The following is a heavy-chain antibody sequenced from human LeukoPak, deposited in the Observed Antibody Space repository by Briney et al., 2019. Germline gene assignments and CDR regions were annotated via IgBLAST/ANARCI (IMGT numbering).Heavy chain of an antibody. D-gene: IGHD3-22*01. CDR2: IIPIFGTA. V-gene: IGHV1-69*06. J-gene: IGHJ4*02. Sequence: SVKVSCKASGGTFSSYAISWVRQAPGQGLEWMGRIIPIFGTANYAQKFQGRVTITADKSTSTAYMELSSLRSEDTAVYYCARDSFYYDSSGYSHFDYWGQGTLVTVS. CDR3: ARDSFYYDSSGYSHFDY. CDR1: GGTFSSYA.